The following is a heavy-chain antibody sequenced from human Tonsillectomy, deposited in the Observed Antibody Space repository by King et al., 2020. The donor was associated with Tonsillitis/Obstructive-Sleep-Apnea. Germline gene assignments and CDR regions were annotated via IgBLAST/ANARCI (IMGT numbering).Heavy chain of an antibody. V-gene: IGHV1-8*02. CDR2: MNPISGNT. J-gene: IGHJ6*03. D-gene: IGHD2-2*01. Sequence: VQLVQSGAEVKKPGASVKVSCEASGYTFANFDINWVRQATGQGLEWVGWMNPISGNTGYAQNFQGRVTMTMSASRGTAYMEPSSLRSEDTAVYYCARGTRYCIGTYCQYGYYMDVWGKGTTVTVFS. CDR1: GYTFANFD. CDR3: ARGTRYCIGTYCQYGYYMDV.